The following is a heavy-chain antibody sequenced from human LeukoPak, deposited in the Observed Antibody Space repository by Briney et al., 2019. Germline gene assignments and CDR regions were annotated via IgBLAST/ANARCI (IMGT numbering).Heavy chain of an antibody. CDR3: ASTGCSSWYCGNFEY. V-gene: IGHV1-69*05. CDR1: GGTFSNYA. Sequence: SVKVSCKASGGTFSNYAINWVRQAPGQGLDWLGGIVPVLGTANYAQKFQGRVTITTDESTSTVYMELSSLRSEDTAVYYCASTGCSSWYCGNFEYWGQGTLVTVST. CDR2: IVPVLGTA. D-gene: IGHD6-13*01. J-gene: IGHJ4*02.